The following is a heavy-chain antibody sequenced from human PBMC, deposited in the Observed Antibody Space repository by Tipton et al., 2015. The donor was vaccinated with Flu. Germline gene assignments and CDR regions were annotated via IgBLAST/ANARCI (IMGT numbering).Heavy chain of an antibody. CDR2: INANSGYT. Sequence: QVQLVQSGAEVKKPGASVKVSCKASGYIFTNYVINWVRQAPGQGLEWMGWINANSGYTKSTESLQDRLTMTIDTSTTTAYMELMSLRSDDTAVYYCARGGTDFWSGFWNDYWGQGTLVTVSS. CDR1: GYIFTNYV. D-gene: IGHD3-3*01. J-gene: IGHJ4*02. CDR3: ARGGTDFWSGFWNDY. V-gene: IGHV1-18*01.